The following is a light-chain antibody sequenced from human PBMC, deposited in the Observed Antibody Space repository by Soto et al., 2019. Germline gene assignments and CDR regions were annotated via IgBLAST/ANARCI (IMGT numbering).Light chain of an antibody. J-gene: IGKJ1*01. V-gene: IGKV1-39*01. CDR3: QQGYSISWT. CDR2: GAS. CDR1: QSISSY. Sequence: IPMTLSPTSLSAPVGERSTITWRASQSISSYLNWYQQRPGKAPKVLIYGASTLQSGVPSRFSGSGSGTEFTLTISSLQPEDFATYYCQQGYSISWTFGQGTNVDIK.